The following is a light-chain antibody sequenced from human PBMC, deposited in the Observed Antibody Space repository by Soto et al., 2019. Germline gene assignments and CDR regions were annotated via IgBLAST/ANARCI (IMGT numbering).Light chain of an antibody. V-gene: IGLV2-8*01. J-gene: IGLJ1*01. CDR1: SSDVGGYNF. CDR2: DVN. CDR3: SSYAGSNFNV. Sequence: QSVLTQPPSASGSPGQSVTISCTGTSSDVGGYNFVSWYQQHPGKAPKLIIYDVNKRPSGVPDRFSGSKSGNTASLTVSGLQPDDEDDYYCSSYAGSNFNVFGIGTKLTVL.